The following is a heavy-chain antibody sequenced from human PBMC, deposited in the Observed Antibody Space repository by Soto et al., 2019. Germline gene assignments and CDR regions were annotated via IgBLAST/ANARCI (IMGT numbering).Heavy chain of an antibody. V-gene: IGHV4-30-4*01. CDR3: ARDGLDFWGAYRSFDF. D-gene: IGHD3-3*01. CDR1: GGSISSGDYY. CDR2: IYYTGST. Sequence: SETLSLTCTVSGGSISSGDYYWSWIRQPPGKGLEWIGYIYYTGSTYYNPSLKSRVTISIDTSKNQFSLKLTSVTAADTAVYYCARDGLDFWGAYRSFDFWGQGTLVTVSS. J-gene: IGHJ4*02.